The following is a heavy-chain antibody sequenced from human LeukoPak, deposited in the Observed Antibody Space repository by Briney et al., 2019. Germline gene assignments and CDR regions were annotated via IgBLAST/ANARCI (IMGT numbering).Heavy chain of an antibody. J-gene: IGHJ4*02. CDR3: ARGDYDGSGSWLFVY. CDR1: GFTFSGYA. V-gene: IGHV3-23*01. D-gene: IGHD3-10*01. CDR2: ISTSGGTT. Sequence: GGSLRLSCAASGFTFSGYAMSWVRQAPGKGLEWVSAISTSGGTTWCADSVKGRFTISRDNSKSTLYLQMNSLRAEDTALYNFARGDYDGSGSWLFVYWGEGTLVTVSP.